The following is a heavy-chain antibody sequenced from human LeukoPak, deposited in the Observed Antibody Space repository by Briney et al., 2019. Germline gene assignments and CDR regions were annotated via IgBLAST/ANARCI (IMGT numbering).Heavy chain of an antibody. CDR1: GGSTSSYY. V-gene: IGHV4-59*12. CDR3: AREPEVPAATYYFDY. D-gene: IGHD2-2*01. CDR2: IYYSGST. Sequence: NPSETLSLTCTVSGGSTSSYYWSWIRQPPGKGLEWIGYIYYSGSTNYNPSLKSRVTISVDTSKNQFSLKLSSVTAADTAVYYCAREPEVPAATYYFDYWGQGTLVTVSS. J-gene: IGHJ4*02.